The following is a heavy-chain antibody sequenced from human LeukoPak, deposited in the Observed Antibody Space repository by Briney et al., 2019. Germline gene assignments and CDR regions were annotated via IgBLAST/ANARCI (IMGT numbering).Heavy chain of an antibody. Sequence: PSETLSLTCTVSGGSISSSSYYWGWIRQPPGKGLEWIGYIYYSGSTNYNPSLKSRVTISVDTSKNQFSLKLSSVTAADTAVYYCARHEITMIGEGGAFDIWGQGTMVTVSS. CDR1: GGSISSSSYY. CDR2: IYYSGST. D-gene: IGHD3-22*01. V-gene: IGHV4-61*05. J-gene: IGHJ3*02. CDR3: ARHEITMIGEGGAFDI.